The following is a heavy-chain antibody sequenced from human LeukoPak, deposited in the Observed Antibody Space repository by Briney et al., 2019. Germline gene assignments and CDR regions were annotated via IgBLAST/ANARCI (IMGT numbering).Heavy chain of an antibody. V-gene: IGHV3-30*18. Sequence: GGSLRLSCAASGFTFSSYGMHWVRQAPGKGLEWVAVISYDGSNKYYADSVKGRFTISRDNSKNTLYLQVNSLRAENTAVYYCAKTLWGPRSCPDYWGQGTLVTVSS. CDR3: AKTLWGPRSCPDY. CDR1: GFTFSSYG. J-gene: IGHJ4*02. CDR2: ISYDGSNK. D-gene: IGHD3-16*01.